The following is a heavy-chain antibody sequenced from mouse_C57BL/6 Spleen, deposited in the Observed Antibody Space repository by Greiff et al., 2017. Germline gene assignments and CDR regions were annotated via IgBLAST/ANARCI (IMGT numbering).Heavy chain of an antibody. Sequence: QVQLKESGAELMKPGASVKLSCKATGYTFTGYWIEWVKQRPGHGLEWIGEILPGSGSTNYNEKFKGKVTFTADTSSNPAYMQLSSLTAEDSAIYYCARQRAGTGWFSYWGQGTLVTVSA. CDR1: GYTFTGYW. J-gene: IGHJ3*01. CDR2: ILPGSGST. V-gene: IGHV1-9*01. CDR3: ARQRAGTGWFSY. D-gene: IGHD3-3*01.